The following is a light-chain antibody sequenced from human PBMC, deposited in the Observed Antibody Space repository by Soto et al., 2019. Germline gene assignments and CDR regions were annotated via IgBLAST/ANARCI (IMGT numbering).Light chain of an antibody. Sequence: IQMTQSPSSLSASVGDRVTITCRASQSISSYLNLYQQKPGKAHKLLIYAASSLQSAVPSRFSVSGSGTDFNLTISSLQPEDFATYYCQQSYSTPSITFGQGTRLEIK. CDR1: QSISSY. CDR2: AAS. V-gene: IGKV1-39*01. CDR3: QQSYSTPSIT. J-gene: IGKJ5*01.